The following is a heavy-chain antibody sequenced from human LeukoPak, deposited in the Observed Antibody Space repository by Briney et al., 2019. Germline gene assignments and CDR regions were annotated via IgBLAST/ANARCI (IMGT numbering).Heavy chain of an antibody. V-gene: IGHV3-48*04. CDR1: GFTFSSYS. D-gene: IGHD3-10*01. CDR2: ISSSSSTI. Sequence: GGSLRLSCAASGFTFSSYSMNWVRQAPGKGLEWVSYISSSSSTIYYADSVKGRFTISRDNAKNSLYLQMNSLRAEDTAVYYCARAQIPNYYGSGSYYNLFDYWGQGTLVTVSS. J-gene: IGHJ4*02. CDR3: ARAQIPNYYGSGSYYNLFDY.